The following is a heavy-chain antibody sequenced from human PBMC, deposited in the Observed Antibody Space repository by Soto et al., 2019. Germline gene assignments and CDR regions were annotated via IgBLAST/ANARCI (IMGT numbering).Heavy chain of an antibody. Sequence: QVQLVQSGAEVKKPGASVKVSCKASGYTFTSYGISWVRQAPGQGLEWMGWISAYNGNTNYAQKLQGRVTMTTDTSTSTAYMELRSLRSDDTSVYYCARVYRITMVRGELSEYWGQGTLVTVSS. CDR1: GYTFTSYG. CDR3: ARVYRITMVRGELSEY. V-gene: IGHV1-18*01. CDR2: ISAYNGNT. D-gene: IGHD3-10*01. J-gene: IGHJ4*02.